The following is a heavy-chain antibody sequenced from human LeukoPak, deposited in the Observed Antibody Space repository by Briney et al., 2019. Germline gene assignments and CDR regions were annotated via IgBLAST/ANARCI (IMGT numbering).Heavy chain of an antibody. Sequence: GGSLRLSCAASGFTFSSYSMHWVRQAPGKGLEWVAFIRYDGSNKYYADSVKGRFTISRDNSKNTLYLQMNSLRAEDTAVYYCAKDGRRNSGWYLYYFDYWGQGTLVTVSS. CDR1: GFTFSSYS. D-gene: IGHD6-19*01. CDR2: IRYDGSNK. CDR3: AKDGRRNSGWYLYYFDY. V-gene: IGHV3-30*02. J-gene: IGHJ4*02.